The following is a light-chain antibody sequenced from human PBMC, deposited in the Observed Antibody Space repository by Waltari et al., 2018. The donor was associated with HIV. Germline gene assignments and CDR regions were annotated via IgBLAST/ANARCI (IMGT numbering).Light chain of an antibody. Sequence: QSVLTQPPSASGTPGQRVTISCSGSSSNIGSNYVSWYQQLPGTAPKLLIYRNNPRPSGVPDRFAGSKSGTSASLAISGLRSEDEAYYYCAACDDTLSGVVCGGGTKLTVL. J-gene: IGLJ2*01. V-gene: IGLV1-47*01. CDR2: RNN. CDR1: SSNIGSNY. CDR3: AACDDTLSGVV.